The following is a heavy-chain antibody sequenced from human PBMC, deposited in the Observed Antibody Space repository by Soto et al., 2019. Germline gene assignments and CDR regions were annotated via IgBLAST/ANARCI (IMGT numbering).Heavy chain of an antibody. Sequence: VQLVESGGGVVQPGGSLRLSCAASGFTFSSYGIHWVRHAPGKGLEWVSVISYDGGNNYYADSVKGRFTISRDTSKTSGVLQINCRCTEGTAVYHSANGIITFGGSRYCLDVWGQGTTVTVAS. V-gene: IGHV3-30*18. CDR1: GFTFSSYG. CDR2: ISYDGGNN. D-gene: IGHD3-16*01. J-gene: IGHJ6*02. CDR3: ANGIITFGGSRYCLDV.